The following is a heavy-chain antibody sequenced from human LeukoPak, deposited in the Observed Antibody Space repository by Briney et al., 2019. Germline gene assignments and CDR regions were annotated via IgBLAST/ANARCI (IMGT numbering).Heavy chain of an antibody. CDR2: INHSGST. V-gene: IGHV4-34*01. CDR3: ARDGGYGSGSYYFDC. J-gene: IGHJ4*02. D-gene: IGHD3-10*01. Sequence: SETLSLTCAVYGGSFSGYYWSWIRQPPGKGLEWIGEINHSGSTNYNPSLKSRVTISVDTSKNQFSLKLSSVTAADTAVYYCARDGGYGSGSYYFDCWGQGTLVTVSS. CDR1: GGSFSGYY.